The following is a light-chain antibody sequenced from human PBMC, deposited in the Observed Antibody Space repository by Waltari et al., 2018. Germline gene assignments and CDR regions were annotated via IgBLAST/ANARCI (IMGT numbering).Light chain of an antibody. J-gene: IGLJ3*02. CDR2: VNRYGSH. V-gene: IGLV4-69*01. CDR1: SGSTSNV. Sequence: LVLTQSPSASASLGASVKLTCTLSSGSTSNVIAWLPQQPGKGPRYLMKVNRYGSHRKGDDIPDRFSASKSGTECYLTIASLQSEDEADYFCQTGGHGTWVFGGGTKLTVL. CDR3: QTGGHGTWV.